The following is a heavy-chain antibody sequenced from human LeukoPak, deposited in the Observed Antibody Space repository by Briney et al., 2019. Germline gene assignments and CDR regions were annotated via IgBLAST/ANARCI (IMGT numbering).Heavy chain of an antibody. CDR3: ARVFSDSSGSSDAFDI. Sequence: SETLSLTCTVSGGSISSGDYYLSCIRQPPGKGLECIGSIYYSGSTYYNPSLKSRVTISVDTSKNQFSLKLSSVTAADTAVYYCARVFSDSSGSSDAFDIWGQGTMVTVSS. CDR2: IYYSGST. V-gene: IGHV4-30-4*08. D-gene: IGHD3-22*01. CDR1: GGSISSGDYY. J-gene: IGHJ3*02.